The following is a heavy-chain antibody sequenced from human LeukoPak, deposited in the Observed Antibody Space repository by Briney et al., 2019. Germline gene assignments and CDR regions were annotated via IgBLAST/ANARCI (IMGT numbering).Heavy chain of an antibody. CDR1: GFTFSSYE. V-gene: IGHV3-48*03. D-gene: IGHD2-21*01. Sequence: GGSLRLSCAASGFTFSSYEMNWVRQAPGKGLEWVSYISSSGSTIYYADSVKGRFTISRDNAKNSLYLQMNSLRAEDTAVYYCARSLFRTDVWGQGTTVTVSS. CDR3: ARSLFRTDV. CDR2: ISSSGSTI. J-gene: IGHJ6*02.